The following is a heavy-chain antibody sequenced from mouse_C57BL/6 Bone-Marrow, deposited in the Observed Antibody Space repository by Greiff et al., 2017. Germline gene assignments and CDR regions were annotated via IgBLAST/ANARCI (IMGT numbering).Heavy chain of an antibody. D-gene: IGHD2-3*01. J-gene: IGHJ1*03. CDR3: ARRDDGYFDV. V-gene: IGHV1-63*01. CDR2: IYPGGGYT. CDR1: GYTFTNYW. Sequence: VQLQQSGAELVRPGTSVKMSCKASGYTFTNYWIGWAKQRPGHGLEWIGDIYPGGGYTNYNEKFKGKATLTADKSSSTAYMQFSSLTSEDSAIYYCARRDDGYFDVWGTGTTVNGSS.